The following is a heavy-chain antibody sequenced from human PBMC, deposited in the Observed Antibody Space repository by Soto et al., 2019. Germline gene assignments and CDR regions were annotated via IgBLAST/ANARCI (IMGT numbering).Heavy chain of an antibody. J-gene: IGHJ4*02. CDR2: INHSGST. D-gene: IGHD3-22*01. CDR3: ARGHRRSYYDSSGYYGY. V-gene: IGHV4-34*01. Sequence: SETLSLTLAVYGGSFGGYYWSWIRQPPGKGLEWIGEINHSGSTNYNPSLRSLVTISVDTSKNQFSLKLSSVTAADTAVYSCARGHRRSYYDSSGYYGYWGQGTLVTVSS. CDR1: GGSFGGYY.